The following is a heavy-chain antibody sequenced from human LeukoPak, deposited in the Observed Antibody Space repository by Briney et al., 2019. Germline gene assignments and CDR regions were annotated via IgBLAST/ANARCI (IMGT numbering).Heavy chain of an antibody. CDR3: ARDKLGYSSSPGAFDI. CDR2: IYHSGST. J-gene: IGHJ3*02. D-gene: IGHD6-13*01. Sequence: PSETLSLTCTVSGGSISSGGYYWSWIRQPPGKGLEWIGYIYHSGSTYYNPSLKSRVTISVDRSKNQFSLKLSSVTAADTAVYYCARDKLGYSSSPGAFDIWGQGTMVTVSS. CDR1: GGSISSGGYY. V-gene: IGHV4-30-2*01.